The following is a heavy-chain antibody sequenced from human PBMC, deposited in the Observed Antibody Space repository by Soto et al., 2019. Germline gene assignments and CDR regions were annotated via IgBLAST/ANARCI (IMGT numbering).Heavy chain of an antibody. J-gene: IGHJ4*02. CDR1: VASIRSGGYY. CDR2: IYYTGST. Sequence: TLSLTCIVSVASIRSGGYYWSWLRQSPGKGLEWIGHIYYTGSTFYSPSLKSRLTISLDTSKNQFSLDLRSVTAADTAMYYCARIEMASIKWGRGTLVTVSS. V-gene: IGHV4-31*03. CDR3: ARIEMASIK.